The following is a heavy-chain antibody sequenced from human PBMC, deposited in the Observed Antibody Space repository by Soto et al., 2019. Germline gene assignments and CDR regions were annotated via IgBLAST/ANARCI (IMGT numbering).Heavy chain of an antibody. D-gene: IGHD4-17*01. Sequence: QVQLVEAGGGVVQPGRSLRLSCAASGFTFSSYGMHWVRQAPGKGLEWVAVISYDGSNKYYADSVKGRFTISRDNSKNTLYLQMNSLGAEDTAVYSCAKESEMTTVTFYGMDVWCQGTRVTVSS. CDR2: ISYDGSNK. V-gene: IGHV3-30*18. CDR3: AKESEMTTVTFYGMDV. CDR1: GFTFSSYG. J-gene: IGHJ6*02.